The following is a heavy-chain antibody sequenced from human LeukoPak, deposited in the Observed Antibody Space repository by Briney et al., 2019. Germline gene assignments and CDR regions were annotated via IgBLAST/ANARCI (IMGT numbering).Heavy chain of an antibody. Sequence: KTSETLSLTCTVSGGSISSYYWSWIRQPPGKGLEWIGYIYYSGSTNYNPSLKSRVTISVDTSKNQFSLKLSSVTAADTAVYYCARGYTYYDFWSGFLPWGQGTLVTVSS. V-gene: IGHV4-59*01. J-gene: IGHJ4*02. CDR1: GGSISSYY. CDR3: ARGYTYYDFWSGFLP. D-gene: IGHD3-3*01. CDR2: IYYSGST.